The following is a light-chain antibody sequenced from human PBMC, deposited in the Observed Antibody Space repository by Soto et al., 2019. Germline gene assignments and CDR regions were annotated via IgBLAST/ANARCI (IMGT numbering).Light chain of an antibody. CDR3: KSYAGSNTYV. V-gene: IGLV2-8*01. CDR1: KSDIGVYDF. CDR2: EVV. Sequence: QSALAQPPSASGSPGQSVTISCTGTKSDIGVYDFVSWYQHHPGKAPRLIIYEVVQRPSGAPDRFSGSKSGNTASLTVSGLQAADEADYFCKSYAGSNTYVFGSGTKVTVL. J-gene: IGLJ1*01.